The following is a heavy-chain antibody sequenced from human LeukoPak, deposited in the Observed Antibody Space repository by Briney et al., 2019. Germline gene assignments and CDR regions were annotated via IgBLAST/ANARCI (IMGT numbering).Heavy chain of an antibody. Sequence: GESLKISCKGSGYSFSSYWIGWVRQMPGKGLEWMGIIYPGDSDTRYSPFFQGQVTISADKSISTAYLQWSSLKASDTAMYYCATRAGYSGYDFHYWGQGTLVTVSS. CDR1: GYSFSSYW. D-gene: IGHD5-12*01. CDR3: ATRAGYSGYDFHY. V-gene: IGHV5-51*01. CDR2: IYPGDSDT. J-gene: IGHJ4*02.